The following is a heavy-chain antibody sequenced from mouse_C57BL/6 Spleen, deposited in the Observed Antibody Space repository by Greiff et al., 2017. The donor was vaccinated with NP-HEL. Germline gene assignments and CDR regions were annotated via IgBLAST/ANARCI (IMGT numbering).Heavy chain of an antibody. CDR1: GFTFSDAW. V-gene: IGHV6-6*01. CDR2: IRNKANNHAT. J-gene: IGHJ4*01. Sequence: EVQGVESGGGLVQPGGSMKLSCAASGFTFSDAWMDWVRQSPEKGLEWVAEIRNKANNHATYYAESVKGRFTFSRDDSKSSVYLQMNSLRAEDTGIYYCTRRWDGDAMDYWGQGTSVTVSS. CDR3: TRRWDGDAMDY. D-gene: IGHD4-1*01.